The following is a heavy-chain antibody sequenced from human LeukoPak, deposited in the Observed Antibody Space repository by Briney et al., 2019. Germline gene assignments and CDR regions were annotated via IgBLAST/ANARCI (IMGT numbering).Heavy chain of an antibody. D-gene: IGHD3-22*01. CDR2: IIPILGIA. Sequence: ASVKVSCKASGGTFSSYAISWVRQAPGQGPERMGRIIPILGIANYAQKFQGRVTITADKSTSTAYMELSSLRSEDTAVYYCARGPRFTYYYDSSGYKQISTTLFDPWGQGTLVTVSS. CDR1: GGTFSSYA. J-gene: IGHJ5*02. CDR3: ARGPRFTYYYDSSGYKQISTTLFDP. V-gene: IGHV1-69*04.